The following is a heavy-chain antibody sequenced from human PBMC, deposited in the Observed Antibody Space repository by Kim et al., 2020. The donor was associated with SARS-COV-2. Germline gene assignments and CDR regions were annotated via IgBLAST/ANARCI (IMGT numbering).Heavy chain of an antibody. CDR2: T. Sequence: TDYPDSFKGLFTISRDTSKTTIYMQMNILRDDDTAVYFCAKDIFRWAFDVWGQGTVVTVSS. CDR3: AKDIFRWAFDV. J-gene: IGHJ3*01. D-gene: IGHD3-9*01. V-gene: IGHV3-23*01.